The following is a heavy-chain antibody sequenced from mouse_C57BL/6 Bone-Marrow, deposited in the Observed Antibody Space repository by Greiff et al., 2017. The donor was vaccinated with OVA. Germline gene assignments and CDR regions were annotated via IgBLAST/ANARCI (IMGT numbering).Heavy chain of an antibody. J-gene: IGHJ2*01. CDR2: ISSGGSYT. CDR1: GFTFSSYG. D-gene: IGHD1-2*01. CDR3: ARGYYGSYYFDY. Sequence: EVQRVESGGDLVKPGGSLKLSCAASGFTFSSYGMSWVRQTPDKRLEWVATISSGGSYTYYPDSVKGRFTISRDNAKNTLYLQMSSLKSEDTAMYYCARGYYGSYYFDYWGQGTTLTVSS. V-gene: IGHV5-6*01.